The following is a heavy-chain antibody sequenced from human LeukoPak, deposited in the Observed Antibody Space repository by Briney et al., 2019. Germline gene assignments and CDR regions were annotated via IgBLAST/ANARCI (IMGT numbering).Heavy chain of an antibody. CDR1: GGSISSYY. CDR3: ARGTPPYGSGYYFDY. V-gene: IGHV4-59*01. CDR2: TYYSGST. D-gene: IGHD3-10*01. J-gene: IGHJ4*02. Sequence: PSETLSLTCTVSGGSISSYYWSWIRQPPGKGLEWIGYTYYSGSTNYNPSLKSRVTVSVDTSKNQFSLKLSSVTAADTAVYYCARGTPPYGSGYYFDYWGQGTLVTVSS.